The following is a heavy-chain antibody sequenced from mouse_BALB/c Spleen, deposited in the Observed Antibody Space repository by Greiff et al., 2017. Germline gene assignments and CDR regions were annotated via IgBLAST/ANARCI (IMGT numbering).Heavy chain of an antibody. CDR1: GDSITSGY. D-gene: IGHD2-1*01. V-gene: IGHV3-8*02. CDR2: ISYSGST. J-gene: IGHJ3*01. CDR3: AVYYGNHGAFAY. Sequence: EVQVVESGPSLVKPSQTLSLTCSVTGDSITSGYWNWIRKFPGNKLEYMGYISYSGSTYYNPSLKSRISITRDTSKNQYYLQLNSVTTEDTATYYCAVYYGNHGAFAYWGQGTLVTVSA.